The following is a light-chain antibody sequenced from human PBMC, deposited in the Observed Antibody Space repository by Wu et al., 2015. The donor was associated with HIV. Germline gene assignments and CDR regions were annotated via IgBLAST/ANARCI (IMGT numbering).Light chain of an antibody. CDR2: EAS. Sequence: DIQMTQSPSILSASIGDRVTITCRASQSINRWLAWYQQKPGKAPKLLIYEASTLENGVPSRFGGSRSGTEFTLTISSLQPDDFATYFCQQYDDYLYTFGQGTKLQIK. J-gene: IGKJ2*01. CDR1: QSINRW. V-gene: IGKV1-5*03. CDR3: QQYDDYLYT.